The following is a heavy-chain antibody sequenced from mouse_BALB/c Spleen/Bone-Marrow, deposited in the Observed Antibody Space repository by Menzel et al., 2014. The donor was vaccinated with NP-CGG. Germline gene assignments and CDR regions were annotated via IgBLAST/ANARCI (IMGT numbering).Heavy chain of an antibody. CDR3: ARGRQLGLRSFAY. CDR2: ISTYSGNT. CDR1: GYTSTDYA. V-gene: IGHV1-67*01. J-gene: IGHJ3*01. D-gene: IGHD3-2*01. Sequence: QVQLQQSGPELVMPGVSVKISCKGSGYTSTDYAMHWVKQSHAKSLEWIGVISTYSGNTNYNQKFKGKATMTVDKSSSTAYMELARLTSEDSAIYYCARGRQLGLRSFAYWGQGTLVTVSA.